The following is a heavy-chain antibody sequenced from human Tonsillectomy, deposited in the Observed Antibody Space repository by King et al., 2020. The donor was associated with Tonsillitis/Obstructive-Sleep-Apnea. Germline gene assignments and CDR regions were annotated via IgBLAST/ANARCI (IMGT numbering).Heavy chain of an antibody. CDR3: AKDSDSSGYYPSNYYYMDV. V-gene: IGHV3-23*04. CDR1: GFTFSIYA. J-gene: IGHJ6*03. D-gene: IGHD3-22*01. CDR2: ISGSGGST. Sequence: VQLVESGGGLVQPGGSLSLSCVASGFTFSIYAMTWVRQAPGKGLEWVSLISGSGGSTYYADSVKGRFTISRDNSKSTLYLQMNSLRVEDTAVYYCAKDSDSSGYYPSNYYYMDVWGKGTTVTVSS.